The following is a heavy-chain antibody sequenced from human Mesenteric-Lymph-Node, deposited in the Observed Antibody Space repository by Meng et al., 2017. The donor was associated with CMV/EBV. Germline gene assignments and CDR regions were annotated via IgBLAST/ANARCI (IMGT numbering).Heavy chain of an antibody. D-gene: IGHD3-9*01. J-gene: IGHJ4*02. Sequence: GCTCSDCYLDWVRQGPGKGLEWVSSISASGGDTYYADSGKGRFTISRDNSKNTLYLQMNSLGAEDKAVYHCARLSLDWSIGDYYFDYWGQGTLVTVSS. CDR1: GCTCSDCY. CDR3: ARLSLDWSIGDYYFDY. V-gene: IGHV3-23*01. CDR2: ISASGGDT.